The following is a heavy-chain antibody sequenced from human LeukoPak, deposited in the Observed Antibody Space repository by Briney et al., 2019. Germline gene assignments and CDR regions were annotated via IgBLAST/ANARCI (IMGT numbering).Heavy chain of an antibody. Sequence: PGGCLRLSCAASGFTFSSYSMNWVRQAPGKGLEWVSSISSSSSYIYYADSVKGRFTISRDNAKNSLYLQMNSLRAEDTAVYYCARGLAATGGFDAFDIWGQGTMVTVSS. D-gene: IGHD2-15*01. V-gene: IGHV3-21*01. CDR1: GFTFSSYS. J-gene: IGHJ3*02. CDR3: ARGLAATGGFDAFDI. CDR2: ISSSSSYI.